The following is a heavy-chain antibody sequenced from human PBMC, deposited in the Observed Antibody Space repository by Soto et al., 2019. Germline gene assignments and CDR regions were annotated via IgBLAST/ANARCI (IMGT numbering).Heavy chain of an antibody. Sequence: VQLQESGPGLVKPSGTLSLTCAISGASISGSNWWTWVRQPPGKGLEWIGEIYHSGSTNYNPSLMSRVTISLDKSKNHFSLRLSSVTAADTAVYYCATSRGSGRLDNWGQGTLVTVSS. CDR1: GASISGSNW. CDR3: ATSRGSGRLDN. V-gene: IGHV4-4*02. CDR2: IYHSGST. J-gene: IGHJ4*02. D-gene: IGHD3-10*01.